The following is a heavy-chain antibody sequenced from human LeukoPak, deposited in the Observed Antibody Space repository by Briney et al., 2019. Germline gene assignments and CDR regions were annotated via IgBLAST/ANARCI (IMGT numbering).Heavy chain of an antibody. J-gene: IGHJ5*02. Sequence: PGGSLRLSCAASGFTFSSYWMQWVRQAPGKGVLWVSGINSDGSSTSYADSVKGRFTISRDNAKNTLYLQMNSLRAEDTAVYYCTRDTSGWYDRFDLWGQGTLVTVSS. CDR1: GFTFSSYW. CDR3: TRDTSGWYDRFDL. V-gene: IGHV3-74*01. CDR2: INSDGSST. D-gene: IGHD6-19*01.